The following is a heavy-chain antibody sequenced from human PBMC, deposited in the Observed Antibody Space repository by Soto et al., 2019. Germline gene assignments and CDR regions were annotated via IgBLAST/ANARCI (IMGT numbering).Heavy chain of an antibody. Sequence: QVQMVQSGAEVKKPGASVKVSCKASGYTFSSYGISWVRQAHGHGLEWMGWISTYIGNPKYAQKLQGRVTMTTDTSTSTAYMELRSLRSDDTAVYYCARDRIPATGTVSYFDYWGQGSLVTVSS. J-gene: IGHJ4*02. D-gene: IGHD6-13*01. CDR3: ARDRIPATGTVSYFDY. V-gene: IGHV1-18*01. CDR2: ISTYIGNP. CDR1: GYTFSSYG.